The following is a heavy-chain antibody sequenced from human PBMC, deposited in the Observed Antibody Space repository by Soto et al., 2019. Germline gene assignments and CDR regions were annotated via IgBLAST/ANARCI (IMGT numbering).Heavy chain of an antibody. CDR3: AIGERGYSYGYFDY. CDR1: GGSISSGDYY. V-gene: IGHV4-30-4*01. D-gene: IGHD5-18*01. J-gene: IGHJ4*02. CDR2: IYYSGST. Sequence: PSETLSLTCTVSGGSISSGDYYWSWIRQPPWKGLEWIGYIYYSGSTYYNPSLKSRVTISVDTSKNQFSLKLSSVTAADTAVYYCAIGERGYSYGYFDYWGQGTLVTVSS.